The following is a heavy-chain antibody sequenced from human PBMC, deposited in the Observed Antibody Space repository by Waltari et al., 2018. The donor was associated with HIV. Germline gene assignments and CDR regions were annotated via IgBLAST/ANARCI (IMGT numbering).Heavy chain of an antibody. J-gene: IGHJ4*02. CDR1: GSPLSDLS. V-gene: IGHV1-24*01. CDR3: VTLYNESPLYSDF. Sequence: QLIQSTSELKRPGASVTISCKVSGSPLSDLSMQWVRQGRGQRLEWMGGFDPKNGKPVYSQRFWGRVSLAEDTSEDTAFLELNRLTSDDTAVYYCVTLYNESPLYSDFWGQGTLVTV. D-gene: IGHD3-10*01. CDR2: FDPKNGKP.